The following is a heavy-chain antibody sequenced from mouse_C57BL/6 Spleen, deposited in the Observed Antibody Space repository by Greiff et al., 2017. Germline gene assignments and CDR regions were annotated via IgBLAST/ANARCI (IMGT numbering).Heavy chain of an antibody. V-gene: IGHV1-76*01. D-gene: IGHD1-1*01. CDR3: AREGYYGSSWDFDV. J-gene: IGHJ1*03. CDR2: IYPGSGNT. CDR1: GYTFTDYY. Sequence: VQLQQSGAELVRPGASVKLSCKASGYTFTDYYINWVKQRPGQGLEWIARIYPGSGNTYYNEKFKGKATLTAEKSSSTAYMQLSSLTSEDSAVYCCAREGYYGSSWDFDVWGTGTTVTVSS.